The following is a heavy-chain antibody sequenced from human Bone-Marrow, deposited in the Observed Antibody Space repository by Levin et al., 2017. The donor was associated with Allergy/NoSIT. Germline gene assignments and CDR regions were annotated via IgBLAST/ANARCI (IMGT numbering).Heavy chain of an antibody. CDR2: LSYPGTNK. J-gene: IGHJ1*01. CDR1: GFPFSTYG. V-gene: IGHV3-30*18. D-gene: IGHD3-10*01. Sequence: PGGSLRLSCAASGFPFSTYGMHWVRQAPGKGLEWVALLSYPGTNKYYTDSVKGRFSISGDSSKNTLYLQMNSLRAEDTAVYYCAKDHYYGSGSYYPFQHWGQGTLVTVSS. CDR3: AKDHYYGSGSYYPFQH.